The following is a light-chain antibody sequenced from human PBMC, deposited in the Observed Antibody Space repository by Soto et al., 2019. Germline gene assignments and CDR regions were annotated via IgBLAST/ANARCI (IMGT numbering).Light chain of an antibody. CDR1: SSDVGAYNY. V-gene: IGLV2-8*01. Sequence: QSALTQPPSASGSVGQSVTISCTGTSSDVGAYNYVSWYQQHPGKAPKLMIYEVSKRPSGVPDRFSGSKSGYTASLAVSGLQAEDDADYYCSSHAGNNNYVFGTGTKLTVL. CDR3: SSHAGNNNYV. CDR2: EVS. J-gene: IGLJ1*01.